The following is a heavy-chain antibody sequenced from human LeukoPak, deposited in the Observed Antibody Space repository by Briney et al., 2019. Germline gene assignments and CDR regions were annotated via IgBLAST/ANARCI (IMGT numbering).Heavy chain of an antibody. CDR2: IGGSGAST. CDR1: GVTFRTYA. J-gene: IGHJ3*01. CDR3: ARDHISMVRGVITGNAFDV. Sequence: GGSLRLSCAASGVTFRTYAMSWVRQAPGKGLEWVAGIGGSGASTFYADSVKGRFTISRDNAKKSLYLQMNSLRAEDTAVFYCARDHISMVRGVITGNAFDVWGQGTMVTVSS. D-gene: IGHD3-10*01. V-gene: IGHV3-23*01.